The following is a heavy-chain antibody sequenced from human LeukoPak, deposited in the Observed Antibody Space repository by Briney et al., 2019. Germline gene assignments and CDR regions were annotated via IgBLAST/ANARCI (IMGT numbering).Heavy chain of an antibody. CDR3: ARVYRSSSGYCFDY. CDR2: IKQDGSEK. Sequence: GGSLRLSCAASGFIYSSYWMTWVRQAPGKGLEWVANIKQDGSEKYDVDSVKGRFTISRDNAQNSLYLQMNSLGAEDTAVYYCARVYRSSSGYCFDYWGQGTLVTVSS. D-gene: IGHD6-6*01. CDR1: GFIYSSYW. J-gene: IGHJ4*02. V-gene: IGHV3-7*01.